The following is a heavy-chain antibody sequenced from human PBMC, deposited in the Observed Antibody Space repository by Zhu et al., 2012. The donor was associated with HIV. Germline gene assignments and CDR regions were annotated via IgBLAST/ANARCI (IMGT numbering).Heavy chain of an antibody. V-gene: IGHV4-38-2*01. J-gene: IGHJ4*02. Sequence: QVQLQESGPGLVKPSETLSLTCAVSGYSISSGYYWGWIRQPPGKGLEWIGSIYHSGSTYYNPSLKSRVTISVDTSKNQFSLKLSSVTAADTAVYYCARGRRYDILTGYATFDYWGQGTLVTVSS. CDR1: GYSISSGYY. CDR3: ARGRRYDILTGYATFDY. D-gene: IGHD3-9*01. CDR2: IYHSGST.